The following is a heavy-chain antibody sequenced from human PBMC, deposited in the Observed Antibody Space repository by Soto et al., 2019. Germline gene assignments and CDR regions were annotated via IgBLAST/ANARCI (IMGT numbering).Heavy chain of an antibody. CDR3: ARNAIRVKSTLGMHV. CDR1: GGSISSCDYY. D-gene: IGHD2-2*01. CDR2: IYYSGST. Sequence: SETLSLTCTVSGGSISSCDYYWGWIRQPPGKGLEWIGYIYYSGSTYYNPSLKSRVTISVDTSKNQFSLKLSSVTAADTAVYYCARNAIRVKSTLGMHVWGQGTTVTVSS. V-gene: IGHV4-30-4*01. J-gene: IGHJ6*02.